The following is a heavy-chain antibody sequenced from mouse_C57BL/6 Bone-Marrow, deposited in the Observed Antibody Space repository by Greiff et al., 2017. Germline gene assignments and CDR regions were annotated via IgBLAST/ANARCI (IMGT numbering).Heavy chain of an antibody. D-gene: IGHD4-1*01. J-gene: IGHJ4*01. Sequence: VQLQQSGAELVKPGASVKISCKASGYAFSSYWMNWVKQRPGKGLEWIGQIYPGDGDTNYNGKFKGKATLTADQSSSTAYMQLSSLTSEDSAVYFCARRQNGDGAMDYWGQGTSVTVSS. CDR2: IYPGDGDT. CDR3: ARRQNGDGAMDY. V-gene: IGHV1-80*01. CDR1: GYAFSSYW.